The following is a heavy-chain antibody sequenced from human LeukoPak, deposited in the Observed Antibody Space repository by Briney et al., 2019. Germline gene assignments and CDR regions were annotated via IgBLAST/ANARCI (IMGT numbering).Heavy chain of an antibody. Sequence: GRSLRLSCAASGFTFSSYGMHWVRQAPGKGLEWVAVISYDGSNKYYADSVKGRFTISRDNSKNTLYLQMNSLRAEDTAVYYCAKDKQLAALDYWGQGTLVTVSS. J-gene: IGHJ4*02. V-gene: IGHV3-30*18. CDR3: AKDKQLAALDY. CDR2: ISYDGSNK. CDR1: GFTFSSYG. D-gene: IGHD6-6*01.